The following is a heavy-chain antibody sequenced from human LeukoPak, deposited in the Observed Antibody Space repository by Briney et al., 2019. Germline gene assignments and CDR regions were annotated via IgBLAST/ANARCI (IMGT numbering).Heavy chain of an antibody. J-gene: IGHJ4*02. V-gene: IGHV4-31*11. CDR2: IYYSGST. D-gene: IGHD3-3*01. CDR1: GGSISSGGYS. Sequence: PSGTLSLTCAVSGGSISSGGYSWSWIRQHPGKGLEWIGYIYYSGSTYYNPSLKSRVTISVDTSKNQFSLKLSSVTAADTAVYYCARVPHADYDFWSGYYTLVYFDYWGQGTLVTVSS. CDR3: ARVPHADYDFWSGYYTLVYFDY.